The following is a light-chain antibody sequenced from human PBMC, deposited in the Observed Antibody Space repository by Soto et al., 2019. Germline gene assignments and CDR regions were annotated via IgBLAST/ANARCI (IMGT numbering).Light chain of an antibody. CDR2: DVS. J-gene: IGLJ3*02. CDR3: CSYAGSYTFHWV. Sequence: QSVLTQPRSVSGSPGQSVTISCTGTSSDVGGYNYVSWYQQHPGKAPKLMIYDVSKRPSGVPDCFSGSKSGNTASLTISGLQAEDEADYYCCSYAGSYTFHWVFGGGTKLTVL. CDR1: SSDVGGYNY. V-gene: IGLV2-11*01.